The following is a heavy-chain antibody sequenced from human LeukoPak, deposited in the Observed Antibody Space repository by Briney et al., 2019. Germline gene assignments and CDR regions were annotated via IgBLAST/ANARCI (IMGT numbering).Heavy chain of an antibody. J-gene: IGHJ6*03. CDR3: ARDRVMVRGVILYYYMDV. CDR2: IYTSGST. D-gene: IGHD3-10*01. V-gene: IGHV4-4*07. Sequence: SETLSLTCTVSGGSISSYYWSWIRQPAGKGLEWIGRIYTSGSTNYNPSLKNRVTMSVDTSKNQFSLKLSSVTAADTAVYYCARDRVMVRGVILYYYMDVWGKGTTVTVSS. CDR1: GGSISSYY.